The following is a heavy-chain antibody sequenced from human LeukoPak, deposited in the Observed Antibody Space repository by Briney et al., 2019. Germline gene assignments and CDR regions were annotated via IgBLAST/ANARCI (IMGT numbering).Heavy chain of an antibody. D-gene: IGHD1-14*01. J-gene: IGHJ4*02. CDR1: GFTPRDYW. Sequence: GGSLRLSCAASGFTPRDYWMHWVRQAPGKGLEWVSRINNDGSSATYADSVRGRFTISRDNAKSTLDLQMNSLRAEDTAVYYRPRWYIGPDYWGQGTLVTVSS. CDR2: INNDGSSA. V-gene: IGHV3-74*03. CDR3: PRWYIGPDY.